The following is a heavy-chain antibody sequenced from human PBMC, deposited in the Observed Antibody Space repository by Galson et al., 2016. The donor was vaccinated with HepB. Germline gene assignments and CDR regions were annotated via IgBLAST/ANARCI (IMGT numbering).Heavy chain of an antibody. V-gene: IGHV4-61*02. CDR3: AREQYGDYPYYNFYLMDV. D-gene: IGHD4-17*01. CDR1: GGSISSGSYY. J-gene: IGHJ6*03. Sequence: TLSLTCTVSGGSISSGSYYWSWIRQPAGKGLEWIGRIYTSGSTNYNPSLKGRVTMSVDTSKIQFSLKLSSVTAADTAVYYCAREQYGDYPYYNFYLMDVWGKGTTVTVSS. CDR2: IYTSGST.